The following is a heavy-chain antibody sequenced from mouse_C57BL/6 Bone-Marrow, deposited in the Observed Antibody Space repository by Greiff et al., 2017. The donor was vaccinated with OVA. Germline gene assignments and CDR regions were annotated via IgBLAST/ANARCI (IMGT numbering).Heavy chain of an antibody. CDR2: IYPGDGDT. CDR3: AKYDYAYAMDY. Sequence: QVQLQQSGAELVKPGASVKISCKASGYAFSSSWMNWVKQRPGKGLEWIGRIYPGDGDTNYNGKFKGKATLTADKSSSTAYMQLSSLTSEDSAVYYCAKYDYAYAMDYWGQGTSVTVSS. V-gene: IGHV1-80*01. D-gene: IGHD2-4*01. J-gene: IGHJ4*01. CDR1: GYAFSSSW.